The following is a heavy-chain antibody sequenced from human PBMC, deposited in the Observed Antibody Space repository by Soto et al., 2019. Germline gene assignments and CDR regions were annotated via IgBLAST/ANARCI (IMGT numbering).Heavy chain of an antibody. CDR2: ISPYNGNT. CDR3: ARDQTKWLTDAFDI. D-gene: IGHD5-12*01. CDR1: GYTFISYG. J-gene: IGHJ3*02. Sequence: HVQLVQSGAEVKKPGASLKVSCKASGYTFISYGVSRVRQAPGQGLEWLGWISPYNGNTNYAQKCQGRITMTTDTSTSTVYMDLRSLRTDDTAVYYCARDQTKWLTDAFDIWGQGTMVVVSS. V-gene: IGHV1-18*01.